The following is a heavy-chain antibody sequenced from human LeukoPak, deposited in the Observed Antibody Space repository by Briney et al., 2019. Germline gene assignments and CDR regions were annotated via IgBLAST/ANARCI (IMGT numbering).Heavy chain of an antibody. J-gene: IGHJ3*02. CDR1: GFTFSDYY. CDR3: ARDHCSSTSCYEDAFDI. V-gene: IGHV3-11*04. CDR2: ISSSGNII. Sequence: PGGSLRLSCAASGFTFSDYYMSWIRQAPGKGLEWVSYISSSGNIIYYGESVWGRFTISRDNAKNSLYLQMNSLRAEDTAVYFCARDHCSSTSCYEDAFDIWGQGTMVTVSS. D-gene: IGHD2-2*01.